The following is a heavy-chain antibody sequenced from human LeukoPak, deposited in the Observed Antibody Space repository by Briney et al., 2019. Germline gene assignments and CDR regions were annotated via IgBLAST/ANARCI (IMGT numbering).Heavy chain of an antibody. Sequence: ASVKVSCKASGYTFTAYYLNWVRQAPGQGLEWLGWIHPSSGVAKLPQRFQGRVTMARDTSITTAYMELSRLRSDDTAVYYCARSPPIWNYVDYFDYWGEGVLVSVSS. CDR1: GYTFTAYY. J-gene: IGHJ4*02. CDR3: ARSPPIWNYVDYFDY. V-gene: IGHV1-2*02. CDR2: IHPSSGVA. D-gene: IGHD1-7*01.